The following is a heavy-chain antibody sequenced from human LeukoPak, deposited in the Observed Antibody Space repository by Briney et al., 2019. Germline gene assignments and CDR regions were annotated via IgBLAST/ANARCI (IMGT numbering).Heavy chain of an antibody. Sequence: ASETLSLTCAVSGYPISSGYYWGWIRQPPGKGLEWIGSIYHSGSTYYNPSLKSRVTISVDTSKNQFSLKLSSVTATDTAVYYCARDDDCSGGSCYSIADYWGQGTLVTVSS. D-gene: IGHD2-15*01. J-gene: IGHJ4*02. CDR3: ARDDDCSGGSCYSIADY. V-gene: IGHV4-38-2*02. CDR2: IYHSGST. CDR1: GYPISSGYY.